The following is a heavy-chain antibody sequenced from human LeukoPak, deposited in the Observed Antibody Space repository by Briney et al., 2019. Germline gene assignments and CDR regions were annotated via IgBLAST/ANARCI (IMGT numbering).Heavy chain of an antibody. CDR2: IYYSGST. D-gene: IGHD3-22*01. V-gene: IGHV4-39*07. CDR3: ARGGSGYDESNWFDP. Sequence: SETLSLTCTVSGGSISSSSYYWGWIRQPPGKGLEWFGSIYYSGSTYYNPSLKSRVTISVDTSKNQFSLKLSSVTAADTAVYYCARGGSGYDESNWFDPWGQGTLVTVSS. J-gene: IGHJ5*02. CDR1: GGSISSSSYY.